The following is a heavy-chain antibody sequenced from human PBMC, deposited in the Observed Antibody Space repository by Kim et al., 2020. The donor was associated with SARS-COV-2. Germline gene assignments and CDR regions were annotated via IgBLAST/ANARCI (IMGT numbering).Heavy chain of an antibody. J-gene: IGHJ1*01. CDR3: ARAASSGYDLDTFQH. CDR2: IIPIFGTA. CDR1: GGTFSSYA. V-gene: IGHV1-69*13. Sequence: SVKVSCKASGGTFSSYAISWVRQAPGQGLEWMGGIIPIFGTANYAQKFQGRVTITADESTSTAYMELSSLRSEDTAVYYCARAASSGYDLDTFQHWGQGTLVTVSS. D-gene: IGHD5-12*01.